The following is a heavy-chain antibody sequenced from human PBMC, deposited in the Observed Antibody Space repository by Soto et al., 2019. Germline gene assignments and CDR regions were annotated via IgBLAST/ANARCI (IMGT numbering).Heavy chain of an antibody. V-gene: IGHV1-69*13. Sequence: GASVRVSCKASGGTFSNYALSWVRQAPGQGLEWMGGIIPIFNSANYAQKFQGRVTITADDSTSTAYMELRSLRPDDTAVYYCAREVTVASYSFDFWGQGTLVTVSS. D-gene: IGHD5-12*01. CDR3: AREVTVASYSFDF. J-gene: IGHJ4*02. CDR2: IIPIFNSA. CDR1: GGTFSNYA.